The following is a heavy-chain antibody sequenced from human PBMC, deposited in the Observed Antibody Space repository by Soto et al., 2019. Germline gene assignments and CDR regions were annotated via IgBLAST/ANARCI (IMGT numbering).Heavy chain of an antibody. V-gene: IGHV3-23*01. J-gene: IGHJ6*02. CDR1: GFTFSSYA. Sequence: GGSLRLSCAASGFTFSSYAMSWVRQAPGKGLEWVSAISGSGGSTYYADSVKGRFTISRDNSKNTLYLQMNSLRAEDTAVYYCAKVIAADIAAAGFYYYYGMDVWGQGTTVTVSS. CDR2: ISGSGGST. D-gene: IGHD6-13*01. CDR3: AKVIAADIAAAGFYYYYGMDV.